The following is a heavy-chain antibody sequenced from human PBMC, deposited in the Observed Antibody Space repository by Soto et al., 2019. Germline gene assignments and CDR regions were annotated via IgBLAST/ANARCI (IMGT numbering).Heavy chain of an antibody. CDR1: GFTFSSYW. CDR3: ARDRSTLSWALFFQL. J-gene: IGHJ1*01. Sequence: GGSLRLSCAASGFTFSSYWMNWVRQAPGKGLEWVANIKQDGSEKYYVDSVKGRFTISRDNAKNSLYLQMNSLRGEDTAVYYCARDRSTLSWALFFQLWGQGTLVTVSS. CDR2: IKQDGSEK. V-gene: IGHV3-7*01. D-gene: IGHD3-16*01.